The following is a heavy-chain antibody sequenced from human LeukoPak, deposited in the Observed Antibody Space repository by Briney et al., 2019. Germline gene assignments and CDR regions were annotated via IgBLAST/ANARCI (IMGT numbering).Heavy chain of an antibody. CDR1: GGSISSGDYY. J-gene: IGHJ6*03. CDR2: IYYSGGT. Sequence: SETLSLTCTVSGGSISSGDYYWSWIRQPPGKGLEWIGYIYYSGGTYYNPSLKSRVTISVDTSKNQFSLKLSSVTAADTAVYYCARELRYYYMDVWGKGTTVTVSS. V-gene: IGHV4-30-4*08. CDR3: ARELRYYYMDV.